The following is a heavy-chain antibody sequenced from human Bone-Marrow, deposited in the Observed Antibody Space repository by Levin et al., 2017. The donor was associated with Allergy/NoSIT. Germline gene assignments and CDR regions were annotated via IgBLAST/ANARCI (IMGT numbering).Heavy chain of an antibody. D-gene: IGHD3-16*01. V-gene: IGHV3-23*01. CDR1: GFTFGSYA. CDR2: LSGSGGDT. CDR3: AKDQVSAIGGGVDY. J-gene: IGHJ4*02. Sequence: ASVKVSCAASGFTFGSYAMSWVRQAPEKGLEWVSSLSGSGGDTYYTDSVKGRFTISRDNSKNTLYLQMNTLRVEDTAIYYCAKDQVSAIGGGVDYWGQGTLVTVSS.